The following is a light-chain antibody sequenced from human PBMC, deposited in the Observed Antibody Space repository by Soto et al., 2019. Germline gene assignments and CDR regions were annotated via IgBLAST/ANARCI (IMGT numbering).Light chain of an antibody. V-gene: IGKV3-20*01. J-gene: IGKJ5*01. CDR2: GAS. CDR1: QSVSSNY. Sequence: EIVLTQSPGTLSFSPGERASLSCRAIQSVSSNYLAWYQQKPGQAPRLLIYGASSRATGIPDRFSGSGSGTDFTLTISRLEPEDFAVYYCQQYGTSPITFGQGTRLEIK. CDR3: QQYGTSPIT.